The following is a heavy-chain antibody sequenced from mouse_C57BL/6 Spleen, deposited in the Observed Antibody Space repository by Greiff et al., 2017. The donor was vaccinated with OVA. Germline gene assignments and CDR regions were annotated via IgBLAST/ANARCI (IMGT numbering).Heavy chain of an antibody. V-gene: IGHV1-15*01. Sequence: QVQLQQSGAELVRPGASVTLSCKASGYTFTDYEMHWVKQTPVHGLEWIGAIDPETGGTAYNQKFKGKAILTADKSSSTAYMELRSLTSEDSAVYYCTRYYYGNLEFAYWGQGTLVTVSA. CDR3: TRYYYGNLEFAY. CDR1: GYTFTDYE. J-gene: IGHJ3*01. CDR2: IDPETGGT. D-gene: IGHD2-1*01.